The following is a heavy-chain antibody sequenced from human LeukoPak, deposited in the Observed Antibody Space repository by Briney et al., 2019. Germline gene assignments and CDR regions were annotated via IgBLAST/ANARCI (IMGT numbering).Heavy chain of an antibody. Sequence: GASVKVSCKASGYTFTDYYINWVRQAPGQGLEWMGWINPNSGDTNYAQKFQDRVTMTRDTSISTAYMELSRLRSDDTAVYYCARGGGIIRYFDWLTLLDYWGQGTLVTVSS. CDR3: ARGGGIIRYFDWLTLLDY. D-gene: IGHD3-9*01. J-gene: IGHJ4*02. V-gene: IGHV1-2*02. CDR2: INPNSGDT. CDR1: GYTFTDYY.